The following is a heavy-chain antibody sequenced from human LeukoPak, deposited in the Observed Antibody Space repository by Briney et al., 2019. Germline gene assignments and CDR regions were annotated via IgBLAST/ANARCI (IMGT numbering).Heavy chain of an antibody. CDR3: AILSGNDAFDI. V-gene: IGHV3-30*03. CDR2: ISYDGSNK. D-gene: IGHD3-10*01. CDR1: GFTFSSYG. J-gene: IGHJ3*02. Sequence: GSLRLSCAASGFTFSSYGMHWVRQAPGKGLEWVAVISYDGSNKYYADSVKGRFTISGDNSKNTLYLQMNSLRAEDTAVYYCAILSGNDAFDIWGQGTMVTVSS.